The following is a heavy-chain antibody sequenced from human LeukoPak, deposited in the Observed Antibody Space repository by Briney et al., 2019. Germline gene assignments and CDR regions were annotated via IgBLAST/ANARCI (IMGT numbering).Heavy chain of an antibody. J-gene: IGHJ4*02. V-gene: IGHV3-74*01. CDR3: ARAGSGYLLTGY. Sequence: QPGGSLRLSCAASGFTFSSYWMHWVRQAPGKGLVWVSRINGDGSTTSHADSVKGRFTISRDNAKNTLYLQMNSLRAEDTAVYYCARAGSGYLLTGYWGQGTLVTVSS. CDR1: GFTFSSYW. D-gene: IGHD5-12*01. CDR2: INGDGSTT.